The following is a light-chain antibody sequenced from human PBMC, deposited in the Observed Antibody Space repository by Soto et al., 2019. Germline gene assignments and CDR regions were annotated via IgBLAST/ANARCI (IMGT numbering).Light chain of an antibody. Sequence: MYHSQSSLSASIRNRVTITCRGSQSISSYLNWYQQKPGKAPKLLIYAASSLQSGVPSRFIFCGSGRDTTLTIGSVQPEDFATYYCQQSYSTPRTFRQGTKVDI. CDR3: QQSYSTPRT. J-gene: IGKJ1*01. CDR2: AAS. CDR1: QSISSY. V-gene: IGKV1-39*01.